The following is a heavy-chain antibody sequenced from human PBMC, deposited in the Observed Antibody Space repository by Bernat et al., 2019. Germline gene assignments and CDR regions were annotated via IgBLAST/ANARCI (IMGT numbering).Heavy chain of an antibody. D-gene: IGHD3-22*01. CDR2: ISSSSSYI. Sequence: EVQLVESGGGLVKPGGSLRLSCAASGFTFSSYSMNWVRQAPGKGLEWVSSISSSSSYIDYADSVKGRFTISRDNDKNSLYLQMNSLRAEDTAVYYCARDKVGSSYDSSGFVDYWGQGTLVTVSS. CDR1: GFTFSSYS. J-gene: IGHJ4*02. V-gene: IGHV3-21*01. CDR3: ARDKVGSSYDSSGFVDY.